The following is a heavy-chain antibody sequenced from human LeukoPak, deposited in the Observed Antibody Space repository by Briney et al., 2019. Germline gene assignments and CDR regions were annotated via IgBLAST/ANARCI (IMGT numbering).Heavy chain of an antibody. Sequence: SETLSLTCTVSGGSISSTNYYWSWIRQPPGKGLEWIGYIYYSGSTYXNPSLKSRVTISVDTSKNQFSLKLNSVTAADTAVYYCARVGDXXXXXYFDFWGQGTLVTVSS. D-gene: IGHD4-17*01. J-gene: IGHJ4*02. CDR2: IYYSGST. CDR1: GGSISSTNYY. CDR3: ARVGDXXXXXYFDF. V-gene: IGHV4-30-4*01.